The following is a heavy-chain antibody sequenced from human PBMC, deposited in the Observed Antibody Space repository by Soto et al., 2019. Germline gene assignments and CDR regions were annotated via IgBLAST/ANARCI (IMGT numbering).Heavy chain of an antibody. D-gene: IGHD2-8*01. Sequence: GGSLRLSCAASGFSFNSYALNWVRQAPGKGLEWVSVISGSGGSTYYADSVKGRFTISRDNSKNTLYLQMNSLRAEDTAVYYCAKLPGPDIVLMVFSGTFDYWGQGTLVTVSS. V-gene: IGHV3-23*01. CDR2: ISGSGGST. J-gene: IGHJ4*02. CDR1: GFSFNSYA. CDR3: AKLPGPDIVLMVFSGTFDY.